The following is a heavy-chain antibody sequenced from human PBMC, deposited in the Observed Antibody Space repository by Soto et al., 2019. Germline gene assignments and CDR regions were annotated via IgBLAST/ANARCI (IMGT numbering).Heavy chain of an antibody. CDR2: IIPIFGTA. CDR1: GGTFSSYA. V-gene: IGHV1-69*12. Sequence: QVQLVQSGAEVKKPGSSVKVSCKASGGTFSSYAISWVRQAPGQGLEWMGGIIPIFGTANYAQKFQGRVTITADESTSTAYMELSSLRSEYTAVYYCERVKFYSSGPSYYYYGMDVWGQGTTVTVSS. CDR3: ERVKFYSSGPSYYYYGMDV. J-gene: IGHJ6*02. D-gene: IGHD6-19*01.